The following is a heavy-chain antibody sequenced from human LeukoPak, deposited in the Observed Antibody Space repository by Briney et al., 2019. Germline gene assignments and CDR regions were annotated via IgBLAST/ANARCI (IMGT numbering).Heavy chain of an antibody. Sequence: GGSLRLSCAASGFTVSDTFMKWVRQAPGKGLEWVSVIYRGGSTYYADSVKGRFTISRDNSRNTLYLQMNSLRVEDTAVYYCAKDFGLGYCSGGSCYSHPSLDAFDIWGQGTMVTVSS. CDR3: AKDFGLGYCSGGSCYSHPSLDAFDI. CDR2: IYRGGST. CDR1: GFTVSDTF. J-gene: IGHJ3*02. V-gene: IGHV3-53*01. D-gene: IGHD2-15*01.